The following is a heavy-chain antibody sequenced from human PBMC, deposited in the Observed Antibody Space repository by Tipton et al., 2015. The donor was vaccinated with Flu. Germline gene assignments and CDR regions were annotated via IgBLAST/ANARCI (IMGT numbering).Heavy chain of an antibody. Sequence: TLSLTCSVSGGSISRGHYYWSWIRQPAGKGLEWIGQIYVSGTTYYNPSLMSRVTISLDTSKSQFSLNMRSVTAADMAVYYCARRDYSNYVSDPKSWFDPWGQGTLVAVSS. CDR2: IYVSGTT. V-gene: IGHV4-61*09. CDR1: GGSISRGHYY. CDR3: ARRDYSNYVSDPKSWFDP. D-gene: IGHD4-11*01. J-gene: IGHJ5*02.